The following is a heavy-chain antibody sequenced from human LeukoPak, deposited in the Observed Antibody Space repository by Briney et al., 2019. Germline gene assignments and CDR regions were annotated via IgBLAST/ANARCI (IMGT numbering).Heavy chain of an antibody. J-gene: IGHJ4*02. V-gene: IGHV3-49*04. D-gene: IGHD5-12*01. CDR1: GFTFGDYA. CDR3: TSEVATITPYFDY. Sequence: GRSLRLSCTASGFTFGDYAMSWVRQAPGKGLEWVGFIRSKAYGGTTEYAASVKGRFTISTDDSKSIAYLQMNSLKTEDTAVYYCTSEVATITPYFDYWGQGTLVTVSS. CDR2: IRSKAYGGTT.